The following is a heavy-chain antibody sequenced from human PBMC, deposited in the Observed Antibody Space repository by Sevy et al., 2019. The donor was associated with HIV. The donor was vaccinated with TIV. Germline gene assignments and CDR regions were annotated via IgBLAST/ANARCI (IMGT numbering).Heavy chain of an antibody. Sequence: KQSQTLSLTCAISGDSVSSNSAAWNWIRQSPSRGLEWLGRTYYRSKWYNDYAVSVKSRITINPDTSKNQFSLQLNSVTPXXXXXXXXXXXXXXXXXXXXXXSNWFDPWGQGTLVTVSS. CDR3: XXXXXXXXXXXXXXSNWFDP. V-gene: IGHV6-1*01. CDR2: TYYRSKWYN. J-gene: IGHJ5*02. CDR1: GDSVSSNSAA.